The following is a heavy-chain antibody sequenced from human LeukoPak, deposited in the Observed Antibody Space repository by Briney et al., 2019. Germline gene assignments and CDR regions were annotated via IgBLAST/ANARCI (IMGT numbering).Heavy chain of an antibody. D-gene: IGHD3-22*01. CDR2: ISAYNGDK. J-gene: IGHJ3*02. V-gene: IGHV1-18*01. CDR3: VRASASPTNSNSYYFETTKKNAFDI. CDR1: GGTFSIYA. Sequence: ASVKVSCKASGGTFSIYAITWVRQAPGQGREWMGWISAYNGDKNYAQNLQGRVTMTTDTSTRTAYMELRSLSSDDTAVYYCVRASASPTNSNSYYFETTKKNAFDIWGQGTMVTVSS.